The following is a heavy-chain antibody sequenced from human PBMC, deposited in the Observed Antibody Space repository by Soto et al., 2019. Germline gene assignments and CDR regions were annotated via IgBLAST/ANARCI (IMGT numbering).Heavy chain of an antibody. D-gene: IGHD3-22*01. CDR1: GFTFSSYW. CDR3: ASWPWDYYDSSGYYYFDY. J-gene: IGHJ4*02. Sequence: PGGSLRLSCAASGFTFSSYWMSWVRQAPGKGLEWVANIKQDGSEKYYVDSVKGRFTISRDNAKNSLYLQMNSLRAEDTAVYYCASWPWDYYDSSGYYYFDYWRQGTLVTVSS. V-gene: IGHV3-7*01. CDR2: IKQDGSEK.